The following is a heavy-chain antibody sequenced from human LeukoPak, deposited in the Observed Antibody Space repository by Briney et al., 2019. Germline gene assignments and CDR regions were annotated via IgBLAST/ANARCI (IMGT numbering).Heavy chain of an antibody. CDR1: GGSISSYY. V-gene: IGHV4-59*04. CDR2: IYYSGST. J-gene: IGHJ3*02. Sequence: SSETLSLTCTVSGGSISSYYWSWIRQPPGKGLEWIGYIYYSGSTYYNPSLKSRVTISVDTSKNHLSLILSSVTAADTAVYYCAPGGYIGYGHAFDIWGQGTMVTVSS. D-gene: IGHD5-12*01. CDR3: APGGYIGYGHAFDI.